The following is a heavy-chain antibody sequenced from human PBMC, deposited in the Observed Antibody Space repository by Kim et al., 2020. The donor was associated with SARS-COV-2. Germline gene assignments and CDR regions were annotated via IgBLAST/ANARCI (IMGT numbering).Heavy chain of an antibody. CDR3: ARASVVAATLPFDY. D-gene: IGHD2-15*01. CDR1: GGSLSSGYYY. CDR2: IHYSGNT. J-gene: IGHJ4*02. V-gene: IGHV4-31*01. Sequence: SETLSLTCTVSGGSLSSGYYYWSWIRQNPGKGLEWIGYIHYSGNTYYNPPLKSPLTISVGTSKNQFSLKLISVTAADTAVYYWARASVVAATLPFDYWGQGTLVTVSS.